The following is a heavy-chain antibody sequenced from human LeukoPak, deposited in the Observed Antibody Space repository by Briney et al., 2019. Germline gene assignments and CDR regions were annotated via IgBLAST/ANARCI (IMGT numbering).Heavy chain of an antibody. CDR1: EFTFSSYW. CDR2: IKQDGSEK. CDR3: AREVATGTGAYNY. Sequence: GRSLRLSCAASEFTFSSYWMSWVRQAPGKGLEWVANIKQDGSEKYYVDSVKGRFTISRDNAKNSLYLQMNSLRAEDTAVYYCAREVATGTGAYNYWGQGTLVTVSS. J-gene: IGHJ4*02. D-gene: IGHD6-13*01. V-gene: IGHV3-7*01.